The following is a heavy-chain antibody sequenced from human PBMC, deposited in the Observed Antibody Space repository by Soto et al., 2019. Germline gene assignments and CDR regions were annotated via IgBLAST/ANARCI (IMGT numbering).Heavy chain of an antibody. CDR3: ASDEYSSSTVGFNY. J-gene: IGHJ4*02. Sequence: QVQLQESGPGLVKPSQTLSLTCTVSGGSISSGGYYWSWIRQHPGKGLEWIGYIYYSGSTYYNPYLKSRVTISVDTSKNQCSLKLSSVTAADTAVYYCASDEYSSSTVGFNYWGQGTLVTVSS. V-gene: IGHV4-31*03. CDR2: IYYSGST. D-gene: IGHD6-6*01. CDR1: GGSISSGGYY.